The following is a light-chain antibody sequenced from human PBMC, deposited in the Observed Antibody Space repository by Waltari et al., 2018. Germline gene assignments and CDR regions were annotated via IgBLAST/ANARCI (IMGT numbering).Light chain of an antibody. J-gene: IGKJ5*01. CDR2: GAS. CDR3: HQRSNWPIT. CDR1: QGVDSY. V-gene: IGKV3-11*01. Sequence: EIVLTQSPATLSLSPGERATLSCRASQGVDSYLLGDQQKPGQTPRLLIYGASNRATGIPARFSGSGSGTDFTLTIDSLESEDFAVYYCHQRSNWPITFGQGTRLEIK.